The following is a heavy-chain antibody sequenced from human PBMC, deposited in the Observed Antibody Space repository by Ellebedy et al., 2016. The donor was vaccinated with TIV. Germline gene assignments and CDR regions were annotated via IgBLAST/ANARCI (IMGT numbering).Heavy chain of an antibody. D-gene: IGHD3-3*01. CDR2: FNTGNGNT. Sequence: ASVKVSCXASGHTFTSYGIHWVRQAPGQRLEWMGWFNTGNGNTKYSQRLQGRVTITRDTSATTAYMELSGLMSEDTAVYYCATREWQDPMDVWGQGTTVTVSS. J-gene: IGHJ6*02. CDR1: GHTFTSYG. CDR3: ATREWQDPMDV. V-gene: IGHV1-3*04.